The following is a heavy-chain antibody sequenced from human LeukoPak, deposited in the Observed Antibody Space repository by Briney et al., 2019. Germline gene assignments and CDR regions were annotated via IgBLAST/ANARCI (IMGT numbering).Heavy chain of an antibody. Sequence: SETLSLTCTVSGASISSYYWSWIRQPPGKGLEWIGYIYYSGSPNYNPSLKSRITISINTSKNQFSLRLTSVTAADTAVYYCARGSDYGDYWGQGTLVTVSS. CDR2: IYYSGSP. J-gene: IGHJ4*02. V-gene: IGHV4-59*01. CDR3: ARGSDYGDY. D-gene: IGHD3-3*01. CDR1: GASISSYY.